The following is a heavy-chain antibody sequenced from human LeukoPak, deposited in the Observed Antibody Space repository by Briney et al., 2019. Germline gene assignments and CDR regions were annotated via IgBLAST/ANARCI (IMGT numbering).Heavy chain of an antibody. V-gene: IGHV3-7*03. D-gene: IGHD3-22*01. CDR1: GFTFSSYW. CDR2: IKQDGSEK. CDR3: ARDSYYYDSSGYSP. J-gene: IGHJ4*02. Sequence: GGSPRLSCVVSGFTFSSYWMSWVRQAPGKGLEWVANIKQDGSEKYYVDSVKGRLTFSRDNAKNSLYLQMNSLRAEDTAVYYCARDSYYYDSSGYSPWGQGTLVTVSS.